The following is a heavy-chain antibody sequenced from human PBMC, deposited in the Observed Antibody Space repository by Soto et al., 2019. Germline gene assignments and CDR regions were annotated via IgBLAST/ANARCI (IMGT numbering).Heavy chain of an antibody. D-gene: IGHD3-3*01. Sequence: PGGSLRLSCAASGFTVSRDYMSWVRQAPGKGLEWVSVIYTGGSTYYADSVKGRFTFSRDNSKNTLYLQMNSLRAEDTAVYYCARVWRDGYNPLDYWGQGTLVTVPQ. CDR2: IYTGGST. CDR3: ARVWRDGYNPLDY. J-gene: IGHJ4*02. V-gene: IGHV3-53*01. CDR1: GFTVSRDY.